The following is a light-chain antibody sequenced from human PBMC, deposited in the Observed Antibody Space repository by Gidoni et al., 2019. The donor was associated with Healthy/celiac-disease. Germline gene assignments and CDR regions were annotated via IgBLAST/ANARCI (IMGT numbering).Light chain of an antibody. V-gene: IGKV1-5*03. CDR1: QSLSSL. CDR2: KAS. Sequence: DIQMTQSPSTLSASVGDRFTITCRASQSLSSLLAWYQQKPGKAPKLLIYKASSLESGVPSRFSGSGSGTEFTLTISSLQPDDFATYYCQQYNSYPWTFGQGTKVEIK. CDR3: QQYNSYPWT. J-gene: IGKJ1*01.